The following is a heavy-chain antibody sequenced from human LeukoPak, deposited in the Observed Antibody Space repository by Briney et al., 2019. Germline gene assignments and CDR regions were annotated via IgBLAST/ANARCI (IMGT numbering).Heavy chain of an antibody. J-gene: IGHJ6*02. CDR3: ARDSHNGSPYVTYYYYGMDV. CDR2: ISSSGSTI. Sequence: GGSLRLSCAASGFTFSNYEMNWVRQAPGKGLDWVSYISSSGSTIYYADSVRGRFTISRDNAKNSLYLQMNSLRAEDTAVYYCARDSHNGSPYVTYYYYGMDVWGQGTTVTVSS. CDR1: GFTFSNYE. D-gene: IGHD1-26*01. V-gene: IGHV3-48*03.